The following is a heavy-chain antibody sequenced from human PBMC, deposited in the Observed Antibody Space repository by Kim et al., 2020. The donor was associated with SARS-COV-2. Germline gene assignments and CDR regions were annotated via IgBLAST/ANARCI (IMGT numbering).Heavy chain of an antibody. D-gene: IGHD1-26*01. CDR2: ISWNSGSI. CDR3: AKDRSLSGSSGDYYYGMDV. Sequence: GGSLRLSCAASGFTFDDYAMHWVRQAPGKGLEWVSGISWNSGSIGYADSVKGRFTISRDNAKNSLYLQMNSLRAEDTALYYCAKDRSLSGSSGDYYYGMDVWGQGTTVTDSS. V-gene: IGHV3-9*01. J-gene: IGHJ6*02. CDR1: GFTFDDYA.